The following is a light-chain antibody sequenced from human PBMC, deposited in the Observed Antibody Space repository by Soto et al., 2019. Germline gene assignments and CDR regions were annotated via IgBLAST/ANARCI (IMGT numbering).Light chain of an antibody. Sequence: QTVLTQPPSVYGAPGQRVTISCTGSSSNIGAGYDVHWYQQLPGTAPILLIYGNSNRPSGVPDRFSGSKSGTSASLAITGLQAEDEADYYCQAYDSSLSGVVFGGGTKLTVL. J-gene: IGLJ2*01. CDR1: SSNIGAGYD. V-gene: IGLV1-40*01. CDR2: GNS. CDR3: QAYDSSLSGVV.